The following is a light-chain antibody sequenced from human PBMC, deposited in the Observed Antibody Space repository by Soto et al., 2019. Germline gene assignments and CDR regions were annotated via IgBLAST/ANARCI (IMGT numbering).Light chain of an antibody. CDR3: QQYNSYSRT. CDR2: RAS. V-gene: IGKV1-5*03. Sequence: DIQMTQSPSTLSASVGDRVTITCRASQSISSWLAWYQQKPGTAPKLLIHRASSLQSGVPSRFSGSGSGTEFTLTISSRQPEDFATYYCQQYNSYSRTFGQGTKVEIK. J-gene: IGKJ1*01. CDR1: QSISSW.